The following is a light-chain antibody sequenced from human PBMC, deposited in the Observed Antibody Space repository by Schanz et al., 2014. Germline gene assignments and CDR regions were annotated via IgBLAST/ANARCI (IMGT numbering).Light chain of an antibody. J-gene: IGLJ2*01. CDR1: SGDVGSYNR. V-gene: IGLV2-18*02. CDR3: CSYAGSYTVV. Sequence: QSALTQPPSVSGSPGQSVTISCTGTSGDVGSYNRVSWYQQPPGTAPKLMIYEVTKRPSGVPDRFSGSKSGNTASLTVSGLQAEDEADYYCCSYAGSYTVVFGGGTKLTVL. CDR2: EVT.